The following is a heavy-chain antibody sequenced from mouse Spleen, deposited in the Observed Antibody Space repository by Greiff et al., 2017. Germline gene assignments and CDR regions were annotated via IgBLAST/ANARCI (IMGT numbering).Heavy chain of an antibody. J-gene: IGHJ3*01. Sequence: VKLQQPGAELVMPGASVKLSCKASGYTFTSYWMHWVKQRPGQGLEWIGEIDPSDSYTNYNQKFKGKATLTVDKSSSTAYMQLSSLTSEDSAVYYCARGYDYDEPWFAYWGQGTLVTVSA. D-gene: IGHD2-4*01. CDR2: IDPSDSYT. CDR1: GYTFTSYW. CDR3: ARGYDYDEPWFAY. V-gene: IGHV1-69*01.